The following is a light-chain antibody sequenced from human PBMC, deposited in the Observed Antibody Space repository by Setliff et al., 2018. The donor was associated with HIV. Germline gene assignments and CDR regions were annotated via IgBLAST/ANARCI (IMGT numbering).Light chain of an antibody. CDR1: SSDVGGYSY. Sequence: QSVLTQPASVSGSPGQSITISCTGTSSDVGGYSYVSWYQQHPGKAPKLIIYEVRNRPSGVSNRFSVSKSGNTAPLTISGLQAEDEADYYCSSYAISNTLPFGTGTKVTVL. CDR2: EVR. CDR3: SSYAISNTLP. J-gene: IGLJ1*01. V-gene: IGLV2-14*01.